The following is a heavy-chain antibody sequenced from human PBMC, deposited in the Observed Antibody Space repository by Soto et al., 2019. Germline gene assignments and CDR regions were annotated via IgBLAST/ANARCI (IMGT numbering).Heavy chain of an antibody. CDR1: GDSIIRSYW. CDR3: ARETYGDYVGYFDP. CDR2: IYHSGST. Sequence: SETLSLTCAVSGDSIIRSYWWSWVRQLPGKGLEWIGEIYHSGSTIYNPSLQSRVIISVDRSKNQFSLKVRSVTAADTAVYYCARETYGDYVGYFDPWGQGIQVTVSS. V-gene: IGHV4-4*02. J-gene: IGHJ5*02. D-gene: IGHD4-17*01.